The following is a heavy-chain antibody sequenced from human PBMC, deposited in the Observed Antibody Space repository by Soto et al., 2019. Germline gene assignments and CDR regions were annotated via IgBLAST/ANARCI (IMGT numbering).Heavy chain of an antibody. CDR3: ARHLRVSRVAAFFI. CDR2: IDPIDSYT. D-gene: IGHD3-3*02. V-gene: IGHV5-10-1*01. J-gene: IGHJ3*02. Sequence: EESLQVSYKGSGYSFTSYWISWVRQMPGKDLEWMRRIDPIDSYTNYSPSFQGHVTISADKSISTAYLQWSSLKALVTSMYYCARHLRVSRVAAFFIRGQAPMVTVSS. CDR1: GYSFTSYW.